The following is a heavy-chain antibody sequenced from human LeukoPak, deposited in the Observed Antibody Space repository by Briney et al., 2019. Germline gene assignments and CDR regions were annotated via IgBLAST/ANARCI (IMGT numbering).Heavy chain of an antibody. CDR1: GGSFSGYY. CDR2: IYYSGST. CDR3: ARPPGIAAAWFDP. D-gene: IGHD6-13*01. Sequence: SETLSLTCAVYGGSFSGYYCSWIRQPPGKGLEWIGYIYYSGSTYYNPSLKSRVTISVDTSKDQFSLKLTSVTAADTAVYYCARPPGIAAAWFDPWGQGTLVTVSS. V-gene: IGHV4-59*08. J-gene: IGHJ5*02.